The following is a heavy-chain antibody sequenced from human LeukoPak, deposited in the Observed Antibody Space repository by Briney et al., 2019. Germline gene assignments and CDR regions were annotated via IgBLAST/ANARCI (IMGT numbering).Heavy chain of an antibody. D-gene: IGHD4/OR15-4a*01. Sequence: GGSLRLSCAASGFMFSSNWMSWVRLAPGKGLEWVSYISGSTSAVYYADSVRGRFTISRDNAKNSLYLQMNSLRDDDTAVYYCARRERQSANYYYFDYWGQGTLVTVSS. CDR2: ISGSTSAV. CDR1: GFMFSSNW. J-gene: IGHJ4*02. V-gene: IGHV3-48*02. CDR3: ARRERQSANYYYFDY.